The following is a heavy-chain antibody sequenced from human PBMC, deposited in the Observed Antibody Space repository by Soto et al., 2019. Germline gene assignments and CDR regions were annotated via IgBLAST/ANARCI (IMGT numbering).Heavy chain of an antibody. Sequence: PSETLSLTCTVSGGSISSGGYYWSWIRQHPGKGLEWIGYIYYSGSTYYNPSLKSRVTISVGTSKNQFSLKLSSVTAADTAVYYCARGYLESYYYDSSGPGLTDYWGQGTLVTVSS. J-gene: IGHJ4*02. D-gene: IGHD3-22*01. CDR1: GGSISSGGYY. V-gene: IGHV4-31*03. CDR2: IYYSGST. CDR3: ARGYLESYYYDSSGPGLTDY.